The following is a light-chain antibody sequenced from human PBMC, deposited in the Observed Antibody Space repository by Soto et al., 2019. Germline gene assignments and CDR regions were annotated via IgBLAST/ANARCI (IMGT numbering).Light chain of an antibody. CDR3: QQTYSTPHS. J-gene: IGKJ4*01. CDR1: QTISSW. V-gene: IGKV1-39*01. Sequence: DIQMTQSPSTLSGSVGDRVTITCRASQTISSWLAWYQQKPGKAPKLLIYTASSLHSGVPSRFSGSGSGTGFTLTISSLQPEDFTIYYCQQTYSTPHSFGGGTKVDTK. CDR2: TAS.